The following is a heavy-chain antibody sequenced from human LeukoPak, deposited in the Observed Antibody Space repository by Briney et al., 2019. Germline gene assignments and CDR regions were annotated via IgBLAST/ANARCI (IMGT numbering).Heavy chain of an antibody. Sequence: GGSLRLSCAASGFTFSSYAMHWVRQAPGKGLEWVAVISYDGSNKYYADSVKGRFTISRDNSKNTLYLQMNSLRAEDTAVYYCARDPASGTSSSSLPNDAFDIWGQGTMVTVSS. V-gene: IGHV3-30*04. D-gene: IGHD6-6*01. CDR3: ARDPASGTSSSSLPNDAFDI. CDR2: ISYDGSNK. CDR1: GFTFSSYA. J-gene: IGHJ3*02.